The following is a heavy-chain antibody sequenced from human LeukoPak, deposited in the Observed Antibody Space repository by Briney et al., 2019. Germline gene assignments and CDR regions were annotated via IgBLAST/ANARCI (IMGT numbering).Heavy chain of an antibody. CDR3: ARDLPLRGLLTYFDY. CDR1: GYTFTGYY. CDR2: INPNSGGT. V-gene: IGHV1-2*02. J-gene: IGHJ4*02. D-gene: IGHD2/OR15-2a*01. Sequence: ASVKVSCKASGYTFTGYYMHWVRQAPGQGLEWMGWINPNSGGTNYAQKFQGRVTTTRDTSISTAYMELSRLRSDDTAVYYCARDLPLRGLLTYFDYWGQGTLVTVSS.